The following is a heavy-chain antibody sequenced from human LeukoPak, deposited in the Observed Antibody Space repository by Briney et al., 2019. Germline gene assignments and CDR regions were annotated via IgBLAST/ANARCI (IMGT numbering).Heavy chain of an antibody. J-gene: IGHJ5*02. Sequence: ASVKVSCKASGYTFTSYHMHWVRQAPGQGLEWMGIINPSGGSTSYAQKFQGRVTMTRDTSTSTVYMELSSLRSEDTAVYYCARDRARLRFLGRFDPWGQGTLVTVSS. V-gene: IGHV1-46*01. CDR1: GYTFTSYH. CDR3: ARDRARLRFLGRFDP. D-gene: IGHD3-3*01. CDR2: INPSGGST.